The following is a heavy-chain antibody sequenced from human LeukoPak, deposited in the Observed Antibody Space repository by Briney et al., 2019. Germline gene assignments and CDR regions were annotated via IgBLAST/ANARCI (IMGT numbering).Heavy chain of an antibody. CDR1: GFTFGDYA. CDR2: IRSKAYGGTT. Sequence: PGGSLRLSCTASGFTFGDYAMSWFRQAPGKGLEWVGFIRSKAYGGTTEYAAFVKGRFTISRDDSKSIAYLQMNSLKTEDTAVYYCTRDGGGLDAFDIWGQGTMVTVSS. D-gene: IGHD3-10*01. CDR3: TRDGGGLDAFDI. J-gene: IGHJ3*02. V-gene: IGHV3-49*03.